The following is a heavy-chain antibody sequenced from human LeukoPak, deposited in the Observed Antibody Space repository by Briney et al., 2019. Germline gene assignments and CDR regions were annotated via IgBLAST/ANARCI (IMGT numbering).Heavy chain of an antibody. D-gene: IGHD4-23*01. V-gene: IGHV1-24*01. CDR1: GYTLTELS. Sequence: GASVKVSCKVSGYTLTELSMHWVRQAPGKGLEWMGGFDPEDGETIDAQKFQGRVTMTEDTSTDTAYMELSSLRSEDTAVYYCATDSTVVRYFDYWGQGTLVTVSS. J-gene: IGHJ4*02. CDR2: FDPEDGET. CDR3: ATDSTVVRYFDY.